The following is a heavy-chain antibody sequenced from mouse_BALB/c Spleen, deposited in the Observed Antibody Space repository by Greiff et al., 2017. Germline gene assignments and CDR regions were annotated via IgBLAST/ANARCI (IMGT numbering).Heavy chain of an antibody. V-gene: IGHV5-17*02. CDR1: GFTFSSFG. CDR3: ARSKLLRNYAMDY. D-gene: IGHD1-1*01. J-gene: IGHJ4*01. Sequence: EVKLVESGGGLVQPGGSRKLSCAASGFTFSSFGMHWVRQAPEKGLEWVAYISSGSSTIYYADTVKGRFTISRDNPKNTLFLQMTSLRSEDTAMYYCARSKLLRNYAMDYWGQGTSVTVSS. CDR2: ISSGSSTI.